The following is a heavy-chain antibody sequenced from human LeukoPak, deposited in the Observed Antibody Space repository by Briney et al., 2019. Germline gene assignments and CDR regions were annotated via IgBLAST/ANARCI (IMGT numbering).Heavy chain of an antibody. V-gene: IGHV4-30-2*01. J-gene: IGHJ6*03. CDR3: ARDLSAAGTETPHYYYMDV. D-gene: IGHD6-13*01. Sequence: PSETLSLTCTVSGGSISSGGYYWSWIRQPPGKGLEWIGYIYHSGSTYYNPSLKSRVTISVDRSKNQFSLKLSSVTAADTAVYYCARDLSAAGTETPHYYYMDVWGKGTTVSVSS. CDR2: IYHSGST. CDR1: GGSISSGGYY.